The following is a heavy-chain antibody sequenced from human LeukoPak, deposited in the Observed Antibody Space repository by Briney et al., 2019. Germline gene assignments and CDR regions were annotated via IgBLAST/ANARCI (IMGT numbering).Heavy chain of an antibody. J-gene: IGHJ3*02. V-gene: IGHV4-59*08. CDR3: ARFATYYDILTGAERAFDI. D-gene: IGHD3-9*01. CDR2: IYYSGST. CDR1: GGSLSSYY. Sequence: PSETLSLTCTVSGGSLSSYYWSWIRQPPGKGLEWIGYIYYSGSTNYNPSLKSRVTISVDTSKNQFSLKLSSVTAADTAVYYCARFATYYDILTGAERAFDIWGQGTMVTVSS.